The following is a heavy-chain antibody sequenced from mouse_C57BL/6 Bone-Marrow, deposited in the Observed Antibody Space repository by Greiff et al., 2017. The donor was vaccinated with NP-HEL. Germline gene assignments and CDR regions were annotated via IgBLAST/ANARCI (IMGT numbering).Heavy chain of an antibody. Sequence: EVQVVESGGGLVQPGGSLKLSCAASGFTFSDYYMYWVRQTPEKRLEWVAYISNGGGSTYYPDTVKGRFTISRDNAKNTLYLQMSRLKSEDTAMYYCARHNPYAMDYWGQGTSVTVSS. J-gene: IGHJ4*01. CDR2: ISNGGGST. CDR1: GFTFSDYY. CDR3: ARHNPYAMDY. V-gene: IGHV5-12*01.